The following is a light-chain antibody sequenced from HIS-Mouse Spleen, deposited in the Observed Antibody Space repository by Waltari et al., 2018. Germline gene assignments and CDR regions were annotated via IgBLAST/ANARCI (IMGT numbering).Light chain of an antibody. J-gene: IGLJ2*01. Sequence: SYELTQPPSVSVSPGQTARITCSGDALPTKYAYWYQQKSGQAPVLVIYEDSKRPSGIPERFSGSGSGTMATLTISGAQVEDEADYYCYSTDSSGNHRVFGGGTKLTVL. CDR2: EDS. CDR3: YSTDSSGNHRV. V-gene: IGLV3-10*01. CDR1: ALPTKY.